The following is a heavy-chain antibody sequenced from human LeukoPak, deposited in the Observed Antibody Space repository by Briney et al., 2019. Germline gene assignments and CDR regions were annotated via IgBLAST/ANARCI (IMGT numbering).Heavy chain of an antibody. CDR2: ISAYNGNT. CDR1: GYTFTSYY. D-gene: IGHD3-9*01. V-gene: IGHV1-18*04. Sequence: ASVKVSCKASGYTFTSYYMHWVRQAPGQGLEWMGWISAYNGNTSYAQKLQGRVTMTTDTSTSTAYMELRSLRSDDTAVYYCARVGGSYYDILTGYYHPQDFDYWGQGTLVTVSS. CDR3: ARVGGSYYDILTGYYHPQDFDY. J-gene: IGHJ4*02.